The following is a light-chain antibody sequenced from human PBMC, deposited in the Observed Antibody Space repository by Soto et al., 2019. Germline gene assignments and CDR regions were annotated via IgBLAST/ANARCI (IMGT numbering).Light chain of an antibody. CDR1: SSDVGGYNY. J-gene: IGLJ1*01. CDR3: CSYAGGGTYV. CDR2: EGS. Sequence: QSALTQPRSVSGSPGQSVTISCTGTSSDVGGYNYVSWYRQHPGKAPKLLIYEGSKRPSAVSNRFSGSESGNTASLTISGLQAEDEADYYCCSYAGGGTYVFGSGTKVTVL. V-gene: IGLV2-11*01.